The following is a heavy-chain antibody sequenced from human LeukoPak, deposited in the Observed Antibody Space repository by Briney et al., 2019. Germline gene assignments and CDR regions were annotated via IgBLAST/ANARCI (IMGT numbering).Heavy chain of an antibody. J-gene: IGHJ4*02. CDR3: AKEIWPTVTTPGWTYFDY. CDR1: GFTFSSYS. V-gene: IGHV3-30*02. CDR2: IRYDGSSK. D-gene: IGHD4-17*01. Sequence: GGSLRLSCTASGFTFSSYSMNWVRQAPGKGLEWVAFIRYDGSSKYYADSVKGRFTISRDNSRNTLYLQMNSLRAEDTAVYYCAKEIWPTVTTPGWTYFDYWGQGTLVTVSS.